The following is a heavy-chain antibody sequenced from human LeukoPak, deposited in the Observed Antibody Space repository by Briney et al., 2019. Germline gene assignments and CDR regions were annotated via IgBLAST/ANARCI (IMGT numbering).Heavy chain of an antibody. Sequence: GGSLRLSCAASGFTVSSNYMSWVRQAPGKGLEWVSVIYSGGSTYYADSVKGRFTISRDDSKNTLYLQMNSLRAEDTAVYYCAREVGYGDYYFDYWGQGTLVTVSS. CDR1: GFTVSSNY. V-gene: IGHV3-66*01. D-gene: IGHD4-17*01. CDR3: AREVGYGDYYFDY. CDR2: IYSGGST. J-gene: IGHJ4*02.